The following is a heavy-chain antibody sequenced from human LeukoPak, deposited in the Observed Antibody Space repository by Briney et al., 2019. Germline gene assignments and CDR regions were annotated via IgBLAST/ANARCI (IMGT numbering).Heavy chain of an antibody. CDR2: IYSIGST. CDR3: VRDSDSFGFDH. CDR1: GFSVSSNF. J-gene: IGHJ4*02. V-gene: IGHV3-53*01. Sequence: GGSLRLSCATSGFSVSSNFMSWVRQAPGKGLEWVSVIYSIGSTYYTDSVKGRFTISRDNSKSTVYLQMDSLRAEDAAVYYCVRDSDSFGFDHWGQGTLVTVSS. D-gene: IGHD3-10*01.